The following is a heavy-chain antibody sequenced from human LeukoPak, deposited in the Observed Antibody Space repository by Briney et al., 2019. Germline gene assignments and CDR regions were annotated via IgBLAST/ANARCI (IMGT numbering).Heavy chain of an antibody. CDR2: IYYSGTT. V-gene: IGHV4-39*01. CDR3: ARLSSVTYCSGGSCSRGGYDY. J-gene: IGHJ4*02. CDR1: GGSITSSPYY. Sequence: SETLSLTCTVSGGSITSSPYYWGWIRQAPGKALEWIANIYYSGTTTHNPSLKSRVTISVDTPKNQFSLELTPVTAADTAVYYCARLSSVTYCSGGSCSRGGYDYWGQGTLVTVSS. D-gene: IGHD2-15*01.